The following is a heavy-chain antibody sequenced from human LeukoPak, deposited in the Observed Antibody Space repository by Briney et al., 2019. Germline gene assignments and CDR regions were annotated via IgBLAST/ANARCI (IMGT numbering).Heavy chain of an antibody. V-gene: IGHV3-23*01. D-gene: IGHD1-26*01. CDR2: ISGSGGST. J-gene: IGHJ4*02. CDR1: GFTFSSYG. Sequence: GGSLRLSCAASGFTFSSYGMSWVRQAPGKGLEWVSAISGSGGSTYYADSVKGRFTISRDNSKNTLYLQMNSVRAEDTAVYYCAKDRYSGATPNFDYWGQGTLVTVSS. CDR3: AKDRYSGATPNFDY.